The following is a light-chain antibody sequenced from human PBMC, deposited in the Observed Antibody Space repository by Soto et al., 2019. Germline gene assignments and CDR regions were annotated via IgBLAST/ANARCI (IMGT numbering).Light chain of an antibody. CDR3: HQYAWSPLT. V-gene: IGKV3-20*01. CDR2: DAS. CDR1: QSVPRSY. J-gene: IGKJ5*01. Sequence: IVLTQSPGTLSLSPGERATLSCRASQSVPRSYLAWYQQRPGQAPRLLIYDASTRATGIPDTFSGSESGTDYTLTISRLEPEDFAVYYCHQYAWSPLTFGQGTRLEIK.